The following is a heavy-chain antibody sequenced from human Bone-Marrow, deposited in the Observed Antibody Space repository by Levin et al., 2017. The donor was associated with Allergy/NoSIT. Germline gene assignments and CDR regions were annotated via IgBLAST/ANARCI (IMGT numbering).Heavy chain of an antibody. CDR2: IYWDDDT. J-gene: IGHJ3*01. D-gene: IGHD3-10*01. CDR3: ARFSSGWFAPGPRDSFHV. CDR1: GFSLGTSGVD. V-gene: IGHV2-5*02. Sequence: SGPTLVKPTQTLTLTCTFSGFSLGTSGVDVGWIRQPPGKAPEWLALIYWDDDTRYSASLKSRLSITKDTSRDQVVLTMTNMDPVDTGTYFCARFSSGWFAPGPRDSFHVWGQGTTVTVSS.